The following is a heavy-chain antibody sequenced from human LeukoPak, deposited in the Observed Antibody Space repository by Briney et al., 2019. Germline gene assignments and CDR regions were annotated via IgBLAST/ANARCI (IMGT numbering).Heavy chain of an antibody. CDR2: INPNSGDT. D-gene: IGHD1-26*01. J-gene: IGHJ4*02. CDR3: ARGSTVGATESLGFDY. Sequence: ASVKVSCKASGYTFTGYYMHWVRQAPGQGLEWMGCINPNSGDTHFAQKFQGRVTMTRDTSISTAYMELSRLRSDDTAMYYCARGSTVGATESLGFDYWRQGNPVTVSS. CDR1: GYTFTGYY. V-gene: IGHV1-2*02.